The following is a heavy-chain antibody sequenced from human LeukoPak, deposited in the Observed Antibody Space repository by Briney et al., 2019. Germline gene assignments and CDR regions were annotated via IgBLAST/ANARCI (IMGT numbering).Heavy chain of an antibody. CDR1: GYTLTELS. CDR3: ATPLAAAGTLKAGAFDI. CDR2: FDPEDGET. D-gene: IGHD6-13*01. Sequence: ASVKVSCKVSGYTLTELSMHWVRQVPGKGLEWMGGFDPEDGETIYAQKFQGRVTMTEDTSTDTAYMELSSLRSEDTAVYYCATPLAAAGTLKAGAFDIWGQGTMVTVSS. V-gene: IGHV1-24*01. J-gene: IGHJ3*02.